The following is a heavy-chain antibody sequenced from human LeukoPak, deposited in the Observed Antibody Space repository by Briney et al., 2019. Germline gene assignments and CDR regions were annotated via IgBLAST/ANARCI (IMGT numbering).Heavy chain of an antibody. CDR2: IIPIFGTA. Sequence: GASVTVSCKASGGTFSSYAISWVRQAPGQGLEWMGWIIPIFGTANYAQKFQGRVTITTDESTSTAYMELSSLRSEDTAVYYCARGRPVVPAPSPDYYYYYYMDVWGKGTTVTVSS. V-gene: IGHV1-69*05. D-gene: IGHD2-2*01. J-gene: IGHJ6*03. CDR1: GGTFSSYA. CDR3: ARGRPVVPAPSPDYYYYYYMDV.